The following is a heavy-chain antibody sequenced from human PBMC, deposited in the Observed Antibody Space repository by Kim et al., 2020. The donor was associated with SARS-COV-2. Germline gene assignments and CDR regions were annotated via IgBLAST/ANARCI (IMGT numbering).Heavy chain of an antibody. CDR3: TTTISYYYDIYGMDV. D-gene: IGHD3-22*01. V-gene: IGHV3-15*01. Sequence: GGSLRLSCAASGFTFSNAWMSWVRQAPGKGLEWVGRIKSKTDGGTTDYAAPVKGRFTISRDDSKNTLYLQMNSLKTEDTAVYYCTTTISYYYDIYGMDVWGQGTTVTVSS. CDR1: GFTFSNAW. J-gene: IGHJ6*02. CDR2: IKSKTDGGTT.